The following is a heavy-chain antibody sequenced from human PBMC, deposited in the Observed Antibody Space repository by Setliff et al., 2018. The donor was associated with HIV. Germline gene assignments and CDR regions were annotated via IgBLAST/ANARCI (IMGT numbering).Heavy chain of an antibody. D-gene: IGHD1-26*01. J-gene: IGHJ4*02. Sequence: NPSETLSLTCAVYGGSFSGYYWSWIRQPPGKGLEWIGEINHSGSTNYNMSLWSRVTISLDASRNQFSLELISVTAADTAVYYCAGGPGTTSIAYWAQGTLVTVSS. CDR3: AGGPGTTSIAY. CDR1: GGSFSGYY. V-gene: IGHV4-34*01. CDR2: INHSGST.